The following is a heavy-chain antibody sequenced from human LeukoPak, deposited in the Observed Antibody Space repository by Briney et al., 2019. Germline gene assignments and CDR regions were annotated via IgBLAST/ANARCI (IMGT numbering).Heavy chain of an antibody. Sequence: ASVKVSCKASGYSFTSYHMHWVRQAPGQGLEWMGWISAYNGNTNYAQKLQGRVTMTTDTSTSTAYMELRSLRSDDTAVYYCARDRGRIPFDPWGQGTLVTVSS. D-gene: IGHD2/OR15-2a*01. V-gene: IGHV1-18*04. CDR1: GYSFTSYH. J-gene: IGHJ5*02. CDR2: ISAYNGNT. CDR3: ARDRGRIPFDP.